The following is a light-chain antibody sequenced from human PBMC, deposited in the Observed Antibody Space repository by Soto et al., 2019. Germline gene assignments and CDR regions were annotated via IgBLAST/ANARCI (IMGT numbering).Light chain of an antibody. CDR3: QQYYSYPIT. CDR2: AAS. Sequence: AIRMTQSPSSFSASTGDRVTISFRASQCISSYLSCYQQKPGKAPKLLIYAASTLQSGVPSRFSGSGSGTDFTLTISCLQSEDFATYYCQQYYSYPITFGQGTRLEIK. CDR1: QCISSY. J-gene: IGKJ5*01. V-gene: IGKV1-8*01.